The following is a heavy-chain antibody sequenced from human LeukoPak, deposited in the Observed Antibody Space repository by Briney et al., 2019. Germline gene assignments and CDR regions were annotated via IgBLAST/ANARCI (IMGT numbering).Heavy chain of an antibody. Sequence: SETLSLTCTVSGGSISTSSTTTYYWGWIRQAPGKGLEWIGGVLYRGTTYYSPSLMGRVTIFVDRSRNQFSLKLTSVTAADTSVYYCARLKWFGGYGMDVWGHGTTVTVSS. J-gene: IGHJ6*02. D-gene: IGHD3-10*01. CDR3: ARLKWFGGYGMDV. CDR2: VLYRGTT. V-gene: IGHV4-39*01. CDR1: GGSISTSSTTTYY.